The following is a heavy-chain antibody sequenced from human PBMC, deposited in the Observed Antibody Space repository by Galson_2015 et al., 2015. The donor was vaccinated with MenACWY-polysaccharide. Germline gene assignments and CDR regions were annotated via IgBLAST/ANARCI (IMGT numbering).Heavy chain of an antibody. J-gene: IGHJ4*02. Sequence: YIYNSGSTNYNPSLESRVTISVDTSKNQFSLKLNSVTAADTAVYYCARVTSVIRGIISNWGQGTLVTVSS. D-gene: IGHD3-10*01. V-gene: IGHV4-59*01. CDR2: IYNSGST. CDR3: ARVTSVIRGIISN.